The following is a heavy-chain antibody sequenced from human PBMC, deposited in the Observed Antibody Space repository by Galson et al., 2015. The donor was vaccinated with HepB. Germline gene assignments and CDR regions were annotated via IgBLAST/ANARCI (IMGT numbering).Heavy chain of an antibody. CDR2: IEPSDSYT. D-gene: IGHD5-24*01. CDR1: GYSFTSYW. CDR3: AREKRTGDGYNYEGLGGMDV. J-gene: IGHJ6*02. Sequence: QSGAEVKKPGESLRISCKGSGYSFTSYWITWVRQMPGKGLEWMGRIEPSDSYTNYSPSFQGHVTISGDKSISTAYLQWSSLKASDTAMYYCAREKRTGDGYNYEGLGGMDVWGQGTTVTVSS. V-gene: IGHV5-10-1*01.